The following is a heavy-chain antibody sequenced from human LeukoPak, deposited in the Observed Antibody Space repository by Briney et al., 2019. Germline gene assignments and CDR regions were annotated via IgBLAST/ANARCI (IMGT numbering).Heavy chain of an antibody. CDR3: AREAYYGSGSYC. D-gene: IGHD3-10*01. Sequence: GGSLSLSCTASGFTFSNSWMMWVRQAPGKGLEWVANIKQDGSEKYYADSVKGRFTISRDNAKNSLFLQMNSLRAEDTAVYYCAREAYYGSGSYCWGQGTLVTVSS. CDR1: GFTFSNSW. CDR2: IKQDGSEK. J-gene: IGHJ4*02. V-gene: IGHV3-7*01.